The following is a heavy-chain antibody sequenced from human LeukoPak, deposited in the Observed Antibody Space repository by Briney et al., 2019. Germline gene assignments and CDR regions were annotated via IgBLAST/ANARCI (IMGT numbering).Heavy chain of an antibody. D-gene: IGHD2-2*01. CDR2: MNPNSGNT. CDR1: GYTFTSYD. CDR3: ARMYCGSNSCYHVPWFDP. J-gene: IGHJ5*02. V-gene: IGHV1-8*01. Sequence: ASVKVSCKASGYTFTSYDINWVRQATGQGLEWMGWMNPNSGNTGYAQKFQGRVTMTRNTSISTAYMELSSLRSEDTAVYYCARMYCGSNSCYHVPWFDPWGQGTLVTVSS.